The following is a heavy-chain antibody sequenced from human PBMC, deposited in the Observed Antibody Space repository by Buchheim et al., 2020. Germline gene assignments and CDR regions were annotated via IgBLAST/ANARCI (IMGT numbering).Heavy chain of an antibody. CDR3: AGGTYHYVKNEYHDPLDY. CDR1: GFLVTNKY. J-gene: IGHJ4*02. V-gene: IGHV3-53*04. Sequence: EVQLVESGGGLVQPGGSLRLSCAASGFLVTNKYMSWVRQTPGKGLECVSIIYQGGSIYYADSVKGRFTIFRPDSENTVSLQMDSLRPEDTAVYYCAGGTYHYVKNEYHDPLDYWGQG. CDR2: IYQGGSI. D-gene: IGHD3-10*02.